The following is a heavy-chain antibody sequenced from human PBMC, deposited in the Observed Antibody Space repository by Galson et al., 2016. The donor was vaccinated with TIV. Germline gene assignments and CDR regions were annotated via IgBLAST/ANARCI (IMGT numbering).Heavy chain of an antibody. CDR2: IIAIFGTT. CDR1: GGIFNSYG. V-gene: IGHV1-69*05. D-gene: IGHD3-9*01. J-gene: IGHJ6*03. Sequence: SVKVSCKASGGIFNSYGISWVRQAPGQGLEWMGGIIAIFGTTNYAQKFQGRVTITTDETTSTVYMELSSLRSDDTAVYYCARGRTYFNSYMDLWGKGTTVTVSS. CDR3: ARGRTYFNSYMDL.